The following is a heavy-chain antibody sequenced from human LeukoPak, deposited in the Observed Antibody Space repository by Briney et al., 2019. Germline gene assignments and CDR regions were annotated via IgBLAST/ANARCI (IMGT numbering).Heavy chain of an antibody. V-gene: IGHV1-2*02. D-gene: IGHD6-13*01. J-gene: IGHJ5*02. CDR1: GYTFTGYY. Sequence: ASVKVSCKASGYTFTGYYMHWVRQAPGQGLEWMGWINPNSGGTNYAQKFQGRVTMTRDTSISTAYMELSRLRSDDTAVYYCAREVVAAAGLNWFDPWGQGTLVTVSS. CDR2: INPNSGGT. CDR3: AREVVAAAGLNWFDP.